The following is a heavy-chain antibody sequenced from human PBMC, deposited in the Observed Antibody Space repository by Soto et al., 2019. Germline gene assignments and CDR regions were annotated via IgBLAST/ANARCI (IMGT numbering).Heavy chain of an antibody. CDR3: ASGLPGSFEY. CDR1: GYTFISYA. CDR2: INAGSGYT. V-gene: IGHV1-3*01. D-gene: IGHD4-17*01. Sequence: QVQLVQSGAEVKKPGASVKVSCKASGYTFISYAIHWVRQAPGQRLEWLGWINAGSGYTAYSEKFQGRITLTRDTSATTAYMELSSLRFEDTAVYYCASGLPGSFEYWGQGNLVTVSS. J-gene: IGHJ4*02.